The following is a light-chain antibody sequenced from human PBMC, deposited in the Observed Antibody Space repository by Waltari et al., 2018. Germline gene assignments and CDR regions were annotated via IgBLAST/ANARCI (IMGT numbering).Light chain of an antibody. Sequence: QSALTQPASLSGSPGQSITIPCTGTSRDVGSSNLVPWYQQHPGKAPKLIIYEGSKRPSGVSNRFSGSKSGNTASLTISGLQAEDEADYHCCSYAGGSAFVVFGGGTKLTVL. CDR1: SRDVGSSNL. V-gene: IGLV2-23*03. J-gene: IGLJ2*01. CDR3: CSYAGGSAFVV. CDR2: EGS.